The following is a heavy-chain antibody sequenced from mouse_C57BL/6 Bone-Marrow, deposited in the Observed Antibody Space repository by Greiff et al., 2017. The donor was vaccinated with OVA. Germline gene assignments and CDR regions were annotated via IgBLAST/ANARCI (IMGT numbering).Heavy chain of an antibody. CDR1: GFTFTDYY. V-gene: IGHV7-3*01. CDR2: IRNKANGYTT. Sequence: EVKLVESGGGLVQPGGSLSLSCAASGFTFTDYYMSWVRQPPGKALEWLGFIRNKANGYTTEYSASVKGRFTISRDNSQSILYLQMNALRAEASATYYCARSVYYGNSAWFAYWGQGTLVTVSA. D-gene: IGHD2-1*01. J-gene: IGHJ3*01. CDR3: ARSVYYGNSAWFAY.